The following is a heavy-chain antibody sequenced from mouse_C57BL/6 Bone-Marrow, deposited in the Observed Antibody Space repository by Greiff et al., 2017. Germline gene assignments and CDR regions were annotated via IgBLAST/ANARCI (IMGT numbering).Heavy chain of an antibody. V-gene: IGHV2-9-1*01. CDR1: GFSLTSYA. Sequence: VMLVESGPGLVAPSQSLSITCTVSGFSLTSYAISWVRQPPGKGLEWLGVIWTGGGTNSNSALKSRLSISKDNSKSQVFLKMNSLQTDDTARYYCARKRGYDERDAMDYWGQGTSVTVSS. J-gene: IGHJ4*01. D-gene: IGHD2-2*01. CDR3: ARKRGYDERDAMDY. CDR2: IWTGGGT.